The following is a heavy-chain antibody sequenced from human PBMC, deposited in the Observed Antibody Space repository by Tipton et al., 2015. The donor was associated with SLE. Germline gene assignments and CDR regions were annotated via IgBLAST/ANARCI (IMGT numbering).Heavy chain of an antibody. CDR1: GFTFSTYW. D-gene: IGHD6-6*01. CDR3: AGRHKYSSSSGDGMDV. Sequence: SLRLSCAASGFTFSTYWMHWVRQGPGKGLVWVSRIYSDGSSTNYADSVKGRFTISRDNAKNMLYLQMNSLRDEDTAVYYCAGRHKYSSSSGDGMDVWGQGTTVTVSS. J-gene: IGHJ6*02. V-gene: IGHV3-74*01. CDR2: IYSDGSST.